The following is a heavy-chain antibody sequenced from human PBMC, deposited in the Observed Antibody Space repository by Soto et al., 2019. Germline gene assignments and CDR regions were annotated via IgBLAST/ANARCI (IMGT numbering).Heavy chain of an antibody. J-gene: IGHJ5*02. CDR1: VGSISSGDYY. V-gene: IGHV4-30-4*01. D-gene: IGHD3-22*01. CDR3: ARRGDTYYPDSSGYYLSRFEP. CDR2: IYYSGNT. Sequence: SETLSLTCTFSVGSISSGDYYCSWIRQPPWKGLEWIAYIYYSGNTFYNPSLKSRVTISVDTSKNQFSLKLSSVTAADTAVYYCARRGDTYYPDSSGYYLSRFEPWGQGTLVNVSS.